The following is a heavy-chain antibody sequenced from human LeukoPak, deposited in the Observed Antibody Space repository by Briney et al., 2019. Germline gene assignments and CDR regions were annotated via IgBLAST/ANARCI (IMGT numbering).Heavy chain of an antibody. CDR2: TYSGGST. J-gene: IGHJ6*02. D-gene: IGHD6-19*01. V-gene: IGHV3-53*04. CDR1: GFTVSSNY. Sequence: GGSLRLSCAASGFTVSSNYMSWVRQAPGKGLEWVSVTYSGGSTYYADSVKGRFTISRHNSKNTLYLQMNSLRAEDTAVYYCARSIAVAGTIVYYYGMDVWGQGTTVTVSS. CDR3: ARSIAVAGTIVYYYGMDV.